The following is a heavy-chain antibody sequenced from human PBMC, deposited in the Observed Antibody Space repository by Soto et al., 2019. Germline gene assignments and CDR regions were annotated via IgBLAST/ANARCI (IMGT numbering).Heavy chain of an antibody. CDR2: IYFSGNT. CDR1: GGSVSTSRFF. J-gene: IGHJ4*02. D-gene: IGHD2-15*01. CDR3: ASPLYCSADRCSLGFDF. Sequence: SETLSLTCTVAGGSVSTSRFFWGWIRQPPGEGLEWIGTIYFSGNTYYNPSLRSRVTISVDTSQNQFSLQLSSVTAADTAVYYCASPLYCSADRCSLGFDFWGQGAMVTVSS. V-gene: IGHV4-39*01.